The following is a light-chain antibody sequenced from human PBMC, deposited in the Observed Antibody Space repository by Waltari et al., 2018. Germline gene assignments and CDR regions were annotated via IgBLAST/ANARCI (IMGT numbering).Light chain of an antibody. CDR3: QSFDSSLDGYV. CDR2: ANN. J-gene: IGLJ1*01. Sequence: QSVLTQPPSVSGAPGQRVTISCPGSSSKIGSYQHVHWYQHLPGTAPKVLIHANNNRPSGVPDRFSGSKSGASASLAITGLQAEDEADYYCQSFDSSLDGYVFGTGTKVTVL. CDR1: SSKIGSYQH. V-gene: IGLV1-40*01.